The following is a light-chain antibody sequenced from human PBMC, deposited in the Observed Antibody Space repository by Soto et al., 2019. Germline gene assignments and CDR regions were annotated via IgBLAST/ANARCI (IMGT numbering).Light chain of an antibody. CDR2: DAS. CDR3: QQRSNWRGT. J-gene: IGKJ5*01. Sequence: EIVLTQSPGTLSVSPGERATLSCRASQTVSRHLAWYQQKPGQAPRLLIYDASNRATGIPARFSGSGSGTDFTLTISSLEPEDFAVYYCQQRSNWRGTFGQGTRLEIK. V-gene: IGKV3-11*01. CDR1: QTVSRH.